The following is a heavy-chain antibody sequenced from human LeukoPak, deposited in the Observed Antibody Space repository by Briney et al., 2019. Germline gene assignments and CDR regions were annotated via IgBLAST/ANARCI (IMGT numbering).Heavy chain of an antibody. D-gene: IGHD5-18*01. Sequence: SVTVSFKASGGTFISYAISWVRQAPGQGLEWMGGIIPIFGTANYAQKFQGRVTITADESTSTAYMELSSLRSEDTAVYYCARASDRYSSESPWGQGTLVTVSS. CDR3: ARASDRYSSESP. CDR1: GGTFISYA. J-gene: IGHJ5*02. CDR2: IIPIFGTA. V-gene: IGHV1-69*01.